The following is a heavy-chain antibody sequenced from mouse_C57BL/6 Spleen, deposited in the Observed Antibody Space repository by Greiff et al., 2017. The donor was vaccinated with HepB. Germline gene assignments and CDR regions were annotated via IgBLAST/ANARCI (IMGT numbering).Heavy chain of an antibody. CDR2: IYPSDSET. V-gene: IGHV1-61*01. CDR1: GYTFTSYW. Sequence: VQLQQPGAELVRPGSSVKLSCKASGYTFTSYWMDWVKQRPGQGLEWIGNIYPSDSETHYNQKFKDKATLTGDKSSRTAYMQLSSLTSEGSAVYYCAREELYWGGYFDVWGTGTTVTVSS. J-gene: IGHJ1*03. CDR3: AREELYWGGYFDV. D-gene: IGHD2-1*01.